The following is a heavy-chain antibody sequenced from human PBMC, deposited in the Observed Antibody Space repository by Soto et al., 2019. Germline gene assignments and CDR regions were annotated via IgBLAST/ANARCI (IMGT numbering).Heavy chain of an antibody. CDR3: ARDTSGWSLNGLDV. Sequence: QVDLVQSGAEVKKPGASVTISCKASGSAITRYYIHWVRQAPGRGLEWMGIIKHGGGSASYAQKFQDRVTIDKDTSTGTVYMDLRSLRTEDTAVYYCARDTSGWSLNGLDVWGQGTTVNVSS. CDR1: GSAITRYY. D-gene: IGHD6-19*01. CDR2: IKHGGGSA. V-gene: IGHV1-46*01. J-gene: IGHJ6*02.